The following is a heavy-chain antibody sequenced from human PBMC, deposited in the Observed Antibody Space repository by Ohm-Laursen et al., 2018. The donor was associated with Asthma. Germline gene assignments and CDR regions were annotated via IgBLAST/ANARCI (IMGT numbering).Heavy chain of an antibody. CDR1: GFTFSNYG. Sequence: SLRLSCTASGFTFSNYGMHWVRLAPGKGLEWVAVISYDGSNKYYADSVKGRFTISRDNSKNTLYLQMNSLRAEDTAVYYCARDSPYGDYYFDYWGQGTLVTVSS. V-gene: IGHV3-30*03. CDR3: ARDSPYGDYYFDY. J-gene: IGHJ4*02. D-gene: IGHD4-17*01. CDR2: ISYDGSNK.